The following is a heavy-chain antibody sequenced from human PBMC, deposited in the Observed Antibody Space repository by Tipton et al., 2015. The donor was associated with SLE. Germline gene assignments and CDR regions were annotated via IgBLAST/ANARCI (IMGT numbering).Heavy chain of an antibody. D-gene: IGHD2-15*01. J-gene: IGHJ4*02. CDR3: ARYKAATMRDD. V-gene: IGHV4-39*01. Sequence: GLVKPSETLSLTCTVSGGSLSSSSYYWGWVRQPPGKGLEWIGTINTNYNPSLKSRVSISADTSKNQFSLKLSSVTAADTAVYYCARYKAATMRDDWGQGALVTVSS. CDR1: GGSLSSSSYY. CDR2: INT.